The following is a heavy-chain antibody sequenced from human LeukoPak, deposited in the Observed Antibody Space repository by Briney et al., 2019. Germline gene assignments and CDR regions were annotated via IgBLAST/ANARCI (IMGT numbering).Heavy chain of an antibody. V-gene: IGHV4-4*02. CDR2: IYHSGST. J-gene: IGHJ5*02. CDR1: GVSISSSNW. Sequence: SGTLSLTCAVSGVSISSSNWWSWVRLPPGKGLEWIGEIYHSGSTNYNPSLKSRVTISVDKSKNQFSLKLSSVTAADTAVYYCAITRYSGSYYPNWFDPWGQGTLVTVSS. CDR3: AITRYSGSYYPNWFDP. D-gene: IGHD1-26*01.